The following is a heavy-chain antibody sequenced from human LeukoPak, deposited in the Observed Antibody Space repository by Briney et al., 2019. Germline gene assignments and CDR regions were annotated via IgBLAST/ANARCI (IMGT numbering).Heavy chain of an antibody. D-gene: IGHD3-22*01. CDR3: AKRGVVIRVILVGFHKEAYYFDS. J-gene: IGHJ4*02. Sequence: GGSLRLSCAVSGITLSNYGMSWVRQAPGKGMEWVAGIGGSGGRTNYADSVKGRFTISRDNPKNTLYLQMNSLRAEDTAVYFCAKRGVVIRVILVGFHKEAYYFDSWGQGALVIVSS. V-gene: IGHV3-23*01. CDR2: IGGSGGRT. CDR1: GITLSNYG.